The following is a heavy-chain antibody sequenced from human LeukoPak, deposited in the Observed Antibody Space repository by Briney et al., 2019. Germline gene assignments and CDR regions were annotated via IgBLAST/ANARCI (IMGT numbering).Heavy chain of an antibody. Sequence: GGSLRLSCAASGFRFNTFWMSWVRQAPGKGLEWVANIKQDGNEKYYADSVKGRFTISRDNGKNSLDLQMNSLRADDTAFYYCARDTLGEGEDANYAVYYFDYWGQGTVVTVSS. J-gene: IGHJ4*02. CDR2: IKQDGNEK. V-gene: IGHV3-7*01. CDR3: ARDTLGEGEDANYAVYYFDY. D-gene: IGHD4/OR15-4a*01. CDR1: GFRFNTFW.